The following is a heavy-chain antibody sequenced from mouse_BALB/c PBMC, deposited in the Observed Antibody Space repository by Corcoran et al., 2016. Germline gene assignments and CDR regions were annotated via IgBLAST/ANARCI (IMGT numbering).Heavy chain of an antibody. CDR3: ATPDGSSYFDY. J-gene: IGHJ2*01. CDR1: GYTFTNYG. V-gene: IGHV9-3-1*01. D-gene: IGHD1-1*01. CDR2: INTYTGEP. Sequence: QIQLVQSGPELKKSGETVKISCKASGYTFTNYGMNWVKQAPGKGLKWMGWINTYTGEPTYADDFKGRFAFSLETSASTAYLQINNLKNEDTATYFCATPDGSSYFDYWGQGTTLTVSS.